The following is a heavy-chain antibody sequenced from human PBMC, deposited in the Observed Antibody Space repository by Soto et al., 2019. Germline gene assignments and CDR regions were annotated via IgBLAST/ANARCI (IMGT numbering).Heavy chain of an antibody. Sequence: SETLSLTCTVSGGAISSGGYYWSWIRQHPGKGLEWIGYIYYSGGTYYNPSLKSRVTISVDTSKNQFSLKLSSVTAADTAVYYCARDSSSWQGVYYGMDVWGQGTTVTVSS. CDR3: ARDSSSWQGVYYGMDV. D-gene: IGHD6-13*01. V-gene: IGHV4-31*03. J-gene: IGHJ6*02. CDR2: IYYSGGT. CDR1: GGAISSGGYY.